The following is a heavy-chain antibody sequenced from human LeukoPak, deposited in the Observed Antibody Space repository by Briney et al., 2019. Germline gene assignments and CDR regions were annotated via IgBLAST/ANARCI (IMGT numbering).Heavy chain of an antibody. V-gene: IGHV3-48*01. Sequence: GGSLRLSCAASGFTFSSYSMNWVRRAPGKGLEWVSYISRSSSTIYYADSVKGRFTISRDNAKNSLYLQMNSLRAEDTAVYYCASVYKAEWLRRGAFDIWGQGTMVTVSS. CDR2: ISRSSSTI. CDR1: GFTFSSYS. CDR3: ASVYKAEWLRRGAFDI. D-gene: IGHD5-12*01. J-gene: IGHJ3*02.